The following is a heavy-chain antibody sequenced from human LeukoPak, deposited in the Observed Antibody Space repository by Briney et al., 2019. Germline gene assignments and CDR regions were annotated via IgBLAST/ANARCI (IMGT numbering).Heavy chain of an antibody. V-gene: IGHV1-46*01. CDR2: INPSGGST. CDR3: ARTEEHSGWYEPPLYFDY. CDR1: GYTFTSYY. J-gene: IGHJ4*02. Sequence: GASVKVSCKASGYTFTSYYMHWVRQAPGQGLEWMGIINPSGGSTSYAQKFPGRVTMTRDTSTSTVYMELSSLRSEDTAVYYCARTEEHSGWYEPPLYFDYWGKGTLVTVSS. D-gene: IGHD6-19*01.